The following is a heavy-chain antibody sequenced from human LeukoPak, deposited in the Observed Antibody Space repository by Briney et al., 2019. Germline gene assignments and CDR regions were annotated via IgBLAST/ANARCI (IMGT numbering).Heavy chain of an antibody. J-gene: IGHJ4*02. CDR1: GFPFDDYT. CDR3: AKGRLIYGDYAGYFDY. V-gene: IGHV3-43*01. Sequence: LSCAASGFPFDDYTMHWVRQAPGKGLECVSLISWDGGITYYADSVKGRFTISRDNSKNSLYLQMNSLRTEDTALYYCAKGRLIYGDYAGYFDYWGQGTLVTVSS. CDR2: ISWDGGIT. D-gene: IGHD4-17*01.